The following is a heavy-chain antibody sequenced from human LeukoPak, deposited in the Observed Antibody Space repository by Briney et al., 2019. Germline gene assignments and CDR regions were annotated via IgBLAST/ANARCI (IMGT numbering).Heavy chain of an antibody. Sequence: GGSLRLSCAASGFTFSSYSMNWVRQAPGKGLEWVSYISSSSSTIYYADSVKGRFTISRDNAKNSLYLQMNSLRAEDTAVYYCARVQWLVLGYGMDVWGQGTTVTVS. CDR3: ARVQWLVLGYGMDV. CDR1: GFTFSSYS. V-gene: IGHV3-48*01. J-gene: IGHJ6*02. D-gene: IGHD6-19*01. CDR2: ISSSSSTI.